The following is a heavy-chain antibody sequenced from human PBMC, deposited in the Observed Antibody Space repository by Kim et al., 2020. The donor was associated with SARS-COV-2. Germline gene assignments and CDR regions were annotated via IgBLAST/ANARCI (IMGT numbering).Heavy chain of an antibody. Sequence: GGSLRLSCAASGFTFSSYSMNWVRQAPGKGLEWVSYISSSSSTIYYADSVKGRFTISRDNAKNSLYLQMNSLRAEDTAVYYCARDRRVLGYDSSGYYYAGVRNAFDIWGQGAMVTVSS. D-gene: IGHD3-22*01. V-gene: IGHV3-48*04. CDR1: GFTFSSYS. CDR3: ARDRRVLGYDSSGYYYAGVRNAFDI. CDR2: ISSSSSTI. J-gene: IGHJ3*02.